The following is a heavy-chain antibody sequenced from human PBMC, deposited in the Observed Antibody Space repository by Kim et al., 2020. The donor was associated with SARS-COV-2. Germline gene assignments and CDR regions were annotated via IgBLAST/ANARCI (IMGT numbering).Heavy chain of an antibody. Sequence: AYSVKGRFTISRDNSKNTLYLQMNSLRAEDTAVYYCARSERRPTIFPARSWGQGTLVTVSS. CDR3: ARSERRPTIFPARS. V-gene: IGHV3-30*01. D-gene: IGHD3-9*01. J-gene: IGHJ5*02.